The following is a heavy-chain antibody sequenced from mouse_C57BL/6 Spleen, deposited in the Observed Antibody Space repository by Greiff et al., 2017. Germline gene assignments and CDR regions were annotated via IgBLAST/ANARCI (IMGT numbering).Heavy chain of an antibody. CDR2: IHPNSGST. V-gene: IGHV1-64*01. J-gene: IGHJ4*01. Sequence: QVQLQQPGAELVKPGASVKLSCKASGYTFTSYWMHWVKQRPGQGLEWIGMIHPNSGSTNYNEKFKSKATLTVDKSSSTAYMQLSSLTSEDSAVYYCARYYGTSGGMDYWGQGTSVTVSS. CDR3: ARYYGTSGGMDY. CDR1: GYTFTSYW. D-gene: IGHD1-1*01.